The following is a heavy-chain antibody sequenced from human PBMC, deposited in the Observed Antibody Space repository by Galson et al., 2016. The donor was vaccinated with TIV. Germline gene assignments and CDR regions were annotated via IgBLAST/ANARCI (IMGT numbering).Heavy chain of an antibody. D-gene: IGHD4-17*01. J-gene: IGHJ3*02. CDR2: IYPGDSDT. Sequence: QSGAEVKEPGESLNISRKGSGYIFTNYWIGWVRQMPGKGLEWMGIIYPGDSDTRYSPSFQGQVTISADRSINTAYLLLNSLKASDTAMYYCARRPAVDYGDYAAFDIWGQGTIVTVSS. CDR3: ARRPAVDYGDYAAFDI. CDR1: GYIFTNYW. V-gene: IGHV5-51*01.